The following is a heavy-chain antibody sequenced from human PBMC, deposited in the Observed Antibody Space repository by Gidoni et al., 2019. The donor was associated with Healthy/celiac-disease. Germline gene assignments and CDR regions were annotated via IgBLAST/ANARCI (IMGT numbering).Heavy chain of an antibody. CDR2: MNPNSGNT. D-gene: IGHD3-3*01. Sequence: QVQLVQSGAEVKKPGASVKVSCKASGYTFTSYDINWVRQATGQGLEWMGLMNPNSGNTGYAQKFQGRVTMTRNTSISTAYMELSSLRSEDTAVYYCARGPVLRFLEWLLPPSNWFDPWGQGTLVTVSS. CDR3: ARGPVLRFLEWLLPPSNWFDP. V-gene: IGHV1-8*01. J-gene: IGHJ5*02. CDR1: GYTFTSYD.